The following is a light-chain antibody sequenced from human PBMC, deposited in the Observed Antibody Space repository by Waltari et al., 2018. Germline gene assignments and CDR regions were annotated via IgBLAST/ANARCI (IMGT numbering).Light chain of an antibody. CDR3: LQYFDYPVS. J-gene: IGKJ4*01. Sequence: DFQLTQSPSAMSASVGGRVTTTCRASQGITNHLAWFQQKPWKAPQRLMYGASSLQSGVPSRFSGSGSGTEFTLTISSLQPEDFATYYCLQYFDYPVSFGGGTKVEIK. CDR2: GAS. CDR1: QGITNH. V-gene: IGKV1-17*03.